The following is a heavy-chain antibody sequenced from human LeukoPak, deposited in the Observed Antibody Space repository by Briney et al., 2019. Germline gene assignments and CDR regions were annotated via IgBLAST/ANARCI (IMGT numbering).Heavy chain of an antibody. CDR1: GFTFSSYT. J-gene: IGHJ4*02. CDR3: AKDGGLWVSAHWGDS. V-gene: IGHV3-23*01. D-gene: IGHD7-27*01. CDR2: ITTGGPNT. Sequence: GGSLRLSCTASGFTFSSYTMSWVRQAPGKGLKWVSTITTGGPNTYYADSVKGRFTVSRDDSKNTLYLQMNSLRAEDTAVYYCAKDGGLWVSAHWGDSWGRGTLVTVSS.